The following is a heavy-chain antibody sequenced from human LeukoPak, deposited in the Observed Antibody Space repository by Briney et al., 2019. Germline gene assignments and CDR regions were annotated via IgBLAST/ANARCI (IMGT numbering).Heavy chain of an antibody. D-gene: IGHD5-18*01. J-gene: IGHJ4*02. CDR1: GYSFTSYW. CDR2: IYPGDSDT. V-gene: IGHV5-51*01. CDR3: ARSPVDTAMVYYFDY. Sequence: GESLKISCKGSGYSFTSYWIGWVRQMPGKGLEWMGIIYPGDSDTRYSPSFQGQVTISADKPISTAYLQWSRLKASDTAMYYCARSPVDTAMVYYFDYWGQGTLVTVSS.